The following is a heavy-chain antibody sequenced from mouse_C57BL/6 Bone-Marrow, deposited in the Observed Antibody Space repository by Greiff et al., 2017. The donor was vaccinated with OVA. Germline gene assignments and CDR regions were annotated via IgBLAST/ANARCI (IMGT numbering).Heavy chain of an antibody. D-gene: IGHD2-4*01. Sequence: EVNLVESGPGLAKPSQTLSLTCSVTGYSITSDYWNWIRKFPGNKLEYMGYISYSGSTYYNPSLKSRISITRDTSKNQYYLQLNSVTTEDTATYYCARNYYDYAWYFDVWGTGTTVTVSS. V-gene: IGHV3-8*01. J-gene: IGHJ1*03. CDR1: GYSITSDY. CDR3: ARNYYDYAWYFDV. CDR2: ISYSGST.